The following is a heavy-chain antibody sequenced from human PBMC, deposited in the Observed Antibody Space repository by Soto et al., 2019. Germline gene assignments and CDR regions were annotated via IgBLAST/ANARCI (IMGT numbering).Heavy chain of an antibody. Sequence: GESLKISCKGSGYSFTSYWIGWVRQMPGKGLEWMGIIYPGDSDTRYSPSFQGQVTISADKSIGTAYLQWSSLKASDTAMYYCARRKYYYDSSGYYHDKYYFDYWGQGTLVTVSS. V-gene: IGHV5-51*01. CDR2: IYPGDSDT. CDR1: GYSFTSYW. D-gene: IGHD3-22*01. J-gene: IGHJ4*02. CDR3: ARRKYYYDSSGYYHDKYYFDY.